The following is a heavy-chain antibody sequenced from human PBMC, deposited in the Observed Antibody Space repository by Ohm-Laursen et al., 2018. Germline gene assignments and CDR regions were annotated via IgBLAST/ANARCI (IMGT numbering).Heavy chain of an antibody. CDR3: ARDLRAYYGMDV. CDR1: GFTFSSYS. D-gene: IGHD3-10*01. Sequence: SLRLSCVATGFTFSSYSMNWVRQAPGKGLEWVSSISSSSSYIYYADSVKGRFTISRDNAKNSLYLQMNSLRAEDTAVYYCARDLRAYYGMDVWGQGTTVTVSS. V-gene: IGHV3-21*01. J-gene: IGHJ6*02. CDR2: ISSSSSYI.